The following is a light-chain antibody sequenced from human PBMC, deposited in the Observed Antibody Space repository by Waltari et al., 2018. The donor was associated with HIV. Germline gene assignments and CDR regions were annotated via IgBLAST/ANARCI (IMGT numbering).Light chain of an antibody. CDR2: DVD. J-gene: IGLJ2*01. Sequence: QSALTQPHSVSGSPRQSVTISCTGASGPIGGYNYVSWYQQHPGKAPKLTIYDVDKRPSGVPDRCSGSKSGDTASLTISGLQADDEADYYCHLYAGSYSLFGGGTKVTVL. V-gene: IGLV2-11*01. CDR3: HLYAGSYSL. CDR1: SGPIGGYNY.